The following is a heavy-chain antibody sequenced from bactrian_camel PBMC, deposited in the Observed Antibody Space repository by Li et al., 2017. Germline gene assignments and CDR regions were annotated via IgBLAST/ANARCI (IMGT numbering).Heavy chain of an antibody. D-gene: IGHD3*01. V-gene: IGHV3S53*01. Sequence: QLVESGGGSVETGGSLRLSCTASGYTHVYTKYTLAWFRQAPMHEREGVASVTVDGTTTYADSVQGRFCISQDADKSTLFLQMNDLKPEDTAMYYCAASIIILQPASRLRRRSYNHWGQGTQVTVS. CDR3: AASIIILQPASRLRRRSYNH. J-gene: IGHJ4*01. CDR1: GYTHVYTKYT. CDR2: VTVDGTT.